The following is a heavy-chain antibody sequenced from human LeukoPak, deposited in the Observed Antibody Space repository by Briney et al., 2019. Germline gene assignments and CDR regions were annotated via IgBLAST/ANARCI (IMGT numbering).Heavy chain of an antibody. D-gene: IGHD1/OR15-1a*01. V-gene: IGHV1-8*03. CDR2: MNPNSGNT. Sequence: ASVKVSCKASGYTFTSYDINWVRQATGQGLEWMGWMNPNSGNTGYAQKFQGRVTITRNTSISTAYMELSSLRSEDTAVYYCARLSEHVTFDIWGQGTMVTVSS. CDR1: GYTFTSYD. CDR3: ARLSEHVTFDI. J-gene: IGHJ3*02.